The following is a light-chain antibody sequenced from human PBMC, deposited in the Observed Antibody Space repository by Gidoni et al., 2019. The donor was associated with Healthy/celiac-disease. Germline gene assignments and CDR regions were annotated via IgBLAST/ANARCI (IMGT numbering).Light chain of an antibody. Sequence: SVMTQSSDSLAVSLGERATINCKSSQIVLYSSNNKNYLAWYQQKTGQPTRLLIYWASTRESGVPDRFSGSGSRTDFTLTISSLQAEDVAVYYCQQYYSTPFTFGPGTKVAIK. CDR3: QQYYSTPFT. CDR2: WAS. CDR1: QIVLYSSNNKNY. V-gene: IGKV4-1*01. J-gene: IGKJ3*01.